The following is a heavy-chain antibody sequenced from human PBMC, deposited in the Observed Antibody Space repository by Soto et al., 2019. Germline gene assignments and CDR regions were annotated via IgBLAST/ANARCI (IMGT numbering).Heavy chain of an antibody. CDR1: GYSFTSYW. V-gene: IGHV5-51*01. D-gene: IGHD3-16*01. J-gene: IGHJ6*02. CDR3: ATSGGSSIYYSGMDV. Sequence: GESLKISCKGSGYSFTSYWIGWVRQMPGKGLEWMGIIYPGDSDTRYSPSFQGQVTISADKSISTAYLQWSSLKASDTAMYYCATSGGSSIYYSGMDVWGQGTTVTVSS. CDR2: IYPGDSDT.